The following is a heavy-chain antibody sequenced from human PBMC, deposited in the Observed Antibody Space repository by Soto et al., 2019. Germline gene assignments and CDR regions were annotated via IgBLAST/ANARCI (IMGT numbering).Heavy chain of an antibody. CDR2: ISGSGGST. Sequence: EVQLLESGGGLVQPGGSLRLSCAASGFTFSSYAMSWVRQAPGKGLEWVSAISGSGGSTYYADSVKGRFTISRDNSKNTMYLQMNSLRAEDTAVYYCAKDFIGVDDFWSGYLFDPWSQGTLVTVSS. CDR1: GFTFSSYA. V-gene: IGHV3-23*01. J-gene: IGHJ5*02. D-gene: IGHD3-3*01. CDR3: AKDFIGVDDFWSGYLFDP.